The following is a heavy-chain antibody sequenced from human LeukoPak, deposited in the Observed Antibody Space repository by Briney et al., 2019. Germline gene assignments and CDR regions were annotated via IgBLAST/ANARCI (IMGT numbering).Heavy chain of an antibody. Sequence: PSETLSLTCIVSGGSISSSSYYWGWIRQPPGKGLEWIGSIYYSGSTYYNPSLKSRVTISADTSKNQFSLKLSSVTAADTAVYYCAITYYYDSSGSDAFDIWGQGTMVTVSS. D-gene: IGHD3-22*01. CDR2: IYYSGST. J-gene: IGHJ3*02. V-gene: IGHV4-39*01. CDR1: GGSISSSSYY. CDR3: AITYYYDSSGSDAFDI.